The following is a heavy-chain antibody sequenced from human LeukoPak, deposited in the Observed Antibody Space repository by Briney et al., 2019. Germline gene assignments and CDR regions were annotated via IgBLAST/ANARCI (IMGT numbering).Heavy chain of an antibody. CDR1: GGSISSGGYY. Sequence: SETLSLTCTVSGGSISSGGYYWSWIRQHPGKGLEWIGYIYYSGSTNYNPSLKSRVTISVDTSKNQFSLKLSSVTAADTAVYYCARDRARFGLDYWGQGTLVTVSS. V-gene: IGHV4-61*08. CDR3: ARDRARFGLDY. J-gene: IGHJ4*02. CDR2: IYYSGST. D-gene: IGHD3-10*01.